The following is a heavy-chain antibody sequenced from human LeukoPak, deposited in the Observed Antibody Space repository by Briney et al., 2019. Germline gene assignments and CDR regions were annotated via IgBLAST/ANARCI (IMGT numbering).Heavy chain of an antibody. V-gene: IGHV3-23*01. CDR1: GFTFSSYA. Sequence: PGGSLRLSCAASGFTFSSYAMSWVRQAPGKGLEWVSAISGSGGSTYYADSVKGRFTISRDNSKNTLYLQMNSLRAEDTAVYYCAKGGLRQQLVWARIYHFDYWGQGTLVTVSS. CDR3: AKGGLRQQLVWARIYHFDY. D-gene: IGHD6-13*01. CDR2: ISGSGGST. J-gene: IGHJ4*02.